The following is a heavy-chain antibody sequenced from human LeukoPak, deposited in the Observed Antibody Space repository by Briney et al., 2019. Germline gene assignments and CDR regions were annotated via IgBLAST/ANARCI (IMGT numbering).Heavy chain of an antibody. CDR1: GGSISSSSYY. V-gene: IGHV4-39*01. D-gene: IGHD2-15*01. Sequence: PSETLSLTCTVSGGSISSSSYYWGWIRQPPGKGLEWIGSIYYSGSTYYNPSPKSRVTISVDTSKNQFSLKLSSVTAADTAVYYCAELISGPNWFDPWGQGTLVTVSS. CDR3: AELISGPNWFDP. CDR2: IYYSGST. J-gene: IGHJ5*02.